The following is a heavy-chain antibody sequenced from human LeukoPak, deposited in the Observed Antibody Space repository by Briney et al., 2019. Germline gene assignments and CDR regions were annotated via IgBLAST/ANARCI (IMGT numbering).Heavy chain of an antibody. Sequence: GGSLRLSCAASGFTFDDYAMHWVRQAPGKGLEWVSLISWDGGSTYYADSVKGRFTISRDNSKNSLYLQMNSLRAEDTALYYCAKDIVVVVAGTSSEGYYYGMDVWGQGTTVTVSS. V-gene: IGHV3-43D*03. CDR2: ISWDGGST. D-gene: IGHD2-15*01. CDR1: GFTFDDYA. J-gene: IGHJ6*02. CDR3: AKDIVVVVAGTSSEGYYYGMDV.